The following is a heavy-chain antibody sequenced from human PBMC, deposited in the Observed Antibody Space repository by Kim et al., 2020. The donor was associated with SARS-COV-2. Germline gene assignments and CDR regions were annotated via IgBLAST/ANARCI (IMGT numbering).Heavy chain of an antibody. Sequence: SETLSLTCAVYGGSFSGYYWSWIRQPPGKGLEWIGEINHSGSTNYNPSLKSRVTISVDTSKNQFSLKMSSVTAADTAVYYCARGVGTMIVVVITLYYYY. J-gene: IGHJ6*03. CDR1: GGSFSGYY. V-gene: IGHV4-34*01. CDR3: ARGVGTMIVVVITLYYYY. CDR2: INHSGST. D-gene: IGHD3-22*01.